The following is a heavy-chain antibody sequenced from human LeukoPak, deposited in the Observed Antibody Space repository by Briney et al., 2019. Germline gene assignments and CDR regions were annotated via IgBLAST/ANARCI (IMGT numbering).Heavy chain of an antibody. V-gene: IGHV4-59*01. Sequence: SETLSLTCTVSGASISSYYWTWIRQPPGKGLEWIGYIYYSGSTNYNPSLKSRVTISVDTSKNQFSLKLSSVTAADTAVYYCARGGTYYYDSSGYYNYWGQGTLVTVSS. D-gene: IGHD3-22*01. CDR1: GASISSYY. J-gene: IGHJ4*02. CDR2: IYYSGST. CDR3: ARGGTYYYDSSGYYNY.